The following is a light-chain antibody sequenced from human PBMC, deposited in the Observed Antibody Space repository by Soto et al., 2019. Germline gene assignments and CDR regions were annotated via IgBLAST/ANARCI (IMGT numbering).Light chain of an antibody. J-gene: IGLJ3*02. V-gene: IGLV1-47*02. CDR2: SNN. CDR1: SSNIGGTNY. CDR3: SSYVVSYSWV. Sequence: QSVLTQPPSASGTPGQKVFISCSGSSSNIGGTNYAYWYQQLPGAAPKLLMHSNNLRPSGVPERISGSKFGTAASLAISGLRSEDEADYYCSSYVVSYSWVFGGGTKLTVL.